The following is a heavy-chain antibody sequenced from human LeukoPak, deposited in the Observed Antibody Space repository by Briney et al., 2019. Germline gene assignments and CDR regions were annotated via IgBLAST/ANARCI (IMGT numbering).Heavy chain of an antibody. V-gene: IGHV3-21*01. CDR1: GFIFSSYN. J-gene: IGHJ4*02. CDR2: ISSSTSYI. D-gene: IGHD5-18*01. CDR3: ARASGNNYGRFDS. Sequence: PGGSLRLSCAASGFIFSSYNMNWVRQAPGKGLEWVSFISSSTSYIYYADSVKGRFTISRDNAKNTLYLQMNSLRVEDTAVYYCARASGNNYGRFDSWGQGTLVTVSS.